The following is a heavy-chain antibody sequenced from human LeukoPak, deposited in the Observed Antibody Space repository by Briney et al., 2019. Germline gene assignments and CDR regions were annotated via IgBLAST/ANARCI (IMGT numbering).Heavy chain of an antibody. Sequence: SETLSLTCTVSDGSLTSDDYYWSWSRQPPGKGLEWIAYIYHSGNTYYNPSLKSRSTMSVDTSNNQFSLRLTSVPAADTAVYFCARGYCSETTCYRDMATILPDYWGRGPLVTVSS. D-gene: IGHD2-2*02. CDR1: DGSLTSDDYY. CDR3: ARGYCSETTCYRDMATILPDY. V-gene: IGHV4-30-2*02. J-gene: IGHJ4*02. CDR2: IYHSGNT.